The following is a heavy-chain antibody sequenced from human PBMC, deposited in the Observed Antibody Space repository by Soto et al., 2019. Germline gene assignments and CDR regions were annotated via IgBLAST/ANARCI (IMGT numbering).Heavy chain of an antibody. CDR3: ARHLSIVVVTDLFGAFGI. CDR2: ISGYNGNT. J-gene: IGHJ3*02. Sequence: GSAVKVSCKASGYTFTSYGISWVRQAPGQGLEWLGWISGYNGNTAYTQKLQGRVTMTTDASTSTAYMELSSLRSDDRAVYYCARHLSIVVVTDLFGAFGIWGRGTMATV. D-gene: IGHD2-21*02. CDR1: GYTFTSYG. V-gene: IGHV1-18*04.